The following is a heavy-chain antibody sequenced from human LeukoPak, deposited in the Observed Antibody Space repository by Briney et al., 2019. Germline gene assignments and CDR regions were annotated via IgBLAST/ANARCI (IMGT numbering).Heavy chain of an antibody. D-gene: IGHD5-18*01. V-gene: IGHV3-23*01. CDR1: GFTFSTFA. CDR3: ARVGYSYGPYYYYYMDV. J-gene: IGHJ6*03. CDR2: IFPSGGEI. Sequence: PGGSLRLSCAASGFTFSTFAMIWVRQPPGKGLEWVSSIFPSGGEIHYADSVRGRFTISRDNSKSTLSLQMNSLRAEDTAVYYCARVGYSYGPYYYYYMDVWGKGTTVTVSS.